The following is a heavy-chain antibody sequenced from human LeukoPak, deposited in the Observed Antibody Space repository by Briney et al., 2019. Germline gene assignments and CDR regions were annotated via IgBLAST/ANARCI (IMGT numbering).Heavy chain of an antibody. CDR3: ARVTPPTD. J-gene: IGHJ4*02. CDR2: IYSGGST. V-gene: IGHV3-66*01. CDR1: GFIVSSNY. D-gene: IGHD1-14*01. Sequence: GGSLRLSCAASGFIVSSNYMTWVRQAPGKGLEWVSVIYSGGSTNYADSVKGRFTISRDNSKNTLYLQMNSLRAEDTAVYYCARVTPPTDWGQGTLVTASS.